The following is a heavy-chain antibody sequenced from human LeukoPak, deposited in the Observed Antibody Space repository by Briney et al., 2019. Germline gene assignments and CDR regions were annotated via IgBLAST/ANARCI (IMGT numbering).Heavy chain of an antibody. J-gene: IGHJ2*01. CDR1: GGSISSYY. D-gene: IGHD1-26*01. V-gene: IGHV4-59*08. Sequence: SETLSLTCTVSGGSISSYYWSWIRQPPGKGLEWIGYIYYSGSTNYNPSLKSRVTISVDTSKNQFSLKLSSVTAADTAVYYCARHTYSGSYDRAWYFDLWGRGTLVTVSS. CDR3: ARHTYSGSYDRAWYFDL. CDR2: IYYSGST.